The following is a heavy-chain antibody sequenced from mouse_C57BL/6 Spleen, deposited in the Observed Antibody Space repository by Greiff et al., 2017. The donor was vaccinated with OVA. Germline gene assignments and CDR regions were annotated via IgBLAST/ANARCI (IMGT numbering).Heavy chain of an antibody. D-gene: IGHD2-1*01. V-gene: IGHV1-26*01. J-gene: IGHJ1*03. CDR1: GYTFTDYY. CDR3: ARFYDGNYGYFDV. Sequence: EVQLQQSGPELVKPGASVKISCKASGYTFTDYYMNWVKQSHGKSLEWIGDINPNNGGTSYNQKFKGKATLTVDKSSSTAYMELRSLTSEDSAVYYCARFYDGNYGYFDVWGTGTTVTVSS. CDR2: INPNNGGT.